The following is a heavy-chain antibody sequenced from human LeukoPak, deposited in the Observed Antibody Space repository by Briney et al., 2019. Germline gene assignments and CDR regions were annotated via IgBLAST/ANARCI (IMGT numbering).Heavy chain of an antibody. CDR1: GGSISSRPYY. Sequence: PSETLSLTCTVSGGSISSRPYYWGWVCQPPGQGLEWIGSISYSGSIHYNPSLKSRVTISVDTSRNHFSLRLSSVTAADTAVYYCATLEIGDYYFDYWGQGTLVTVSS. J-gene: IGHJ4*02. CDR2: ISYSGSI. V-gene: IGHV4-39*01. CDR3: ATLEIGDYYFDY. D-gene: IGHD3-16*01.